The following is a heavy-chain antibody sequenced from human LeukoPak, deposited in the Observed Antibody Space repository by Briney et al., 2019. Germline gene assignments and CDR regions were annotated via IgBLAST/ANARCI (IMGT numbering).Heavy chain of an antibody. D-gene: IGHD6-13*01. CDR2: IYPGDSDT. CDR3: ASCVGWSSSWYLDAFDI. J-gene: IGHJ3*02. V-gene: IGHV5-51*01. CDR1: GYSFTSYW. Sequence: GESLKISCKGSGYSFTSYWIGWVRQMPGKGLEWMGIIYPGDSDTRYSPSFQGQVTISADKSISTAYLQWSSLKASDTAMYYCASCVGWSSSWYLDAFDIWGQGTLVTVSS.